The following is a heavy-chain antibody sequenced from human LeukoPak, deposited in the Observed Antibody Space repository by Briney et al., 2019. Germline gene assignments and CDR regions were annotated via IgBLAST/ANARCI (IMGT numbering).Heavy chain of an antibody. CDR2: IYHSGST. CDR1: GYSISSGYY. J-gene: IGHJ4*02. V-gene: IGHV4-38-2*02. Sequence: SETLSLTCTVSGYSISSGYYWGWIRQPPGKGLEWIGSIYHSGSTYYNPSLKSRVTMSVDTSKNQFSLKLSSVTAADTAVYYCARAGFAGYFDWFPIGYWGQGTLVTVSS. D-gene: IGHD3-9*01. CDR3: ARAGFAGYFDWFPIGY.